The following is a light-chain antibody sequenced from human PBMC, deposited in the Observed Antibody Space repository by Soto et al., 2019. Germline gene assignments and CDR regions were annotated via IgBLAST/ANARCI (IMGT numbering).Light chain of an antibody. V-gene: IGKV3-20*01. Sequence: EIVLTQSPGTLSLSPGERATLSCRASQSISNNYLAWYQHKPGQAPRLLIYGAFSRATGIPDRFSGSGSATDFTLTISRLEPEDCAVYYCEQYGGSPPTFGGGTKVEIK. CDR3: EQYGGSPPT. J-gene: IGKJ4*01. CDR1: QSISNNY. CDR2: GAF.